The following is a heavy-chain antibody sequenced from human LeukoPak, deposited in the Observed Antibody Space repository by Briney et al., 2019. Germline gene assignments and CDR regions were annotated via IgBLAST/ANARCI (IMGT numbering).Heavy chain of an antibody. J-gene: IGHJ4*02. Sequence: ASVKVSFKASGYTFTSYGINWVRQAPGQGLEWMGWINAHNGDTNYAQKFQGRVSMTTDTSTSTGYMELRSLTSDDTAVYYCARDLKRTVGATTTSDYWGQGTLVTVSS. CDR3: ARDLKRTVGATTTSDY. CDR2: INAHNGDT. V-gene: IGHV1-18*01. D-gene: IGHD1-26*01. CDR1: GYTFTSYG.